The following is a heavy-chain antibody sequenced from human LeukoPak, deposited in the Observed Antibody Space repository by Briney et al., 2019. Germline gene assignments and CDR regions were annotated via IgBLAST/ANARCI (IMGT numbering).Heavy chain of an antibody. CDR2: IYSGGST. V-gene: IGHV3-66*01. D-gene: IGHD3-22*01. CDR3: ARGRYYYDSSGYYYVDYYYYMDV. CDR1: GFTVSSNY. Sequence: GGSLRLSCAASGFTVSSNYMSWVRQAPGKGLEWVSVIYSGGSTYYADSVKGRFTISRDNSKNTLYLQMNSLRAEDTAVYYCARGRYYYDSSGYYYVDYYYYMDVWGKGTTVTVSS. J-gene: IGHJ6*03.